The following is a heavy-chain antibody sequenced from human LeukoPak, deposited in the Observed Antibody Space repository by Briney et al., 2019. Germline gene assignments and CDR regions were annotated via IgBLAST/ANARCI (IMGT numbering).Heavy chain of an antibody. CDR3: ARDPYYYDSSGYYPYYFDY. Sequence: SVKVSCKASGGTFSSYAISWVRQAPGQGLEWMGGIIPIFGTANYAQKFQGRVTITADKSTSTAYMELSSLRSEDTAVYYCARDPYYYDSSGYYPYYFDYWGQGTLVTVSS. J-gene: IGHJ4*02. CDR1: GGTFSSYA. V-gene: IGHV1-69*06. CDR2: IIPIFGTA. D-gene: IGHD3-22*01.